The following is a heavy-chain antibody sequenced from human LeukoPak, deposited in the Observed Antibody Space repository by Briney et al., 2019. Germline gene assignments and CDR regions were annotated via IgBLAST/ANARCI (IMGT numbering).Heavy chain of an antibody. CDR3: ANGYAFDY. V-gene: IGHV4-34*01. CDR1: GGSFSGYY. J-gene: IGHJ4*02. CDR2: INHSGST. D-gene: IGHD5-18*01. Sequence: SETLSLTCAVYGGSFSGYYWSWIRQPPGKGLEWIGEINHSGSTNHNPSLKSRVTISVDTSKNQFSLKLSSATAADTAVYYCANGYAFDYWGQGTLVTVSS.